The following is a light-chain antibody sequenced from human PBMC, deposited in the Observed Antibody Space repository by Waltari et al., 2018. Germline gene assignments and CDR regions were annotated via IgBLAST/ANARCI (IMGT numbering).Light chain of an antibody. V-gene: IGKV3-20*01. CDR2: AAS. CDR3: QYYATSPEMYT. CDR1: QSVSSRH. J-gene: IGKJ2*01. Sequence: EIELTQSPGTLSLSPGERATLSCRASQSVSSRHLAWYQHGPGQAPRLLIIAASTRATGIPDRFSGSGSGTDFTLTISRLEPEDFAVYYCQYYATSPEMYTFGQGTKLEIK.